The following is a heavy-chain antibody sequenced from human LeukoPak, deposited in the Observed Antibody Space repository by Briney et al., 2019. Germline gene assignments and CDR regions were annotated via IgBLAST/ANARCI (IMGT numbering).Heavy chain of an antibody. J-gene: IGHJ4*02. CDR3: ARVSRIAAAGRSDY. V-gene: IGHV3-21*01. CDR1: GFPFSSYS. D-gene: IGHD6-13*01. Sequence: GRSLRLSCAASGFPFSSYSMNWVRQAPGKGLEWVSSISSSSSYIYYADSVKGRFTISRDNAKNSLYLQMNSLRAEDTAVYYCARVSRIAAAGRSDYWGQGTLVTVSS. CDR2: ISSSSSYI.